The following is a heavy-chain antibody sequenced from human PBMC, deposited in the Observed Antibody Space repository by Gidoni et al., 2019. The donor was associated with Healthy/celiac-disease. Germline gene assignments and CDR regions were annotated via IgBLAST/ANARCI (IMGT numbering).Heavy chain of an antibody. D-gene: IGHD1-26*01. Sequence: QVTLKESGPVLVKPTKTLTLTCTVAGSPLRNASMGVSWIRQPPGKALEWLAHLFSNDEQSYNTSLKSRLTISKDTSKSQVVLTMTNMDPVDTATYYCARIRNSGSYYRSLSRAFDIWGQGTMVTVSS. V-gene: IGHV2-26*01. J-gene: IGHJ3*02. CDR3: ARIRNSGSYYRSLSRAFDI. CDR1: GSPLRNASMG. CDR2: LFSNDEQ.